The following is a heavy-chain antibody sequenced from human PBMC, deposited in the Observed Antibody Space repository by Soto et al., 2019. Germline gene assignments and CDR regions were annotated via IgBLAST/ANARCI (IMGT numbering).Heavy chain of an antibody. Sequence: QAQLEQSGGEVKKPGSSVKVSCKASRVAFSKFIVTWVRQAPGLGLEWVGGIIPIFGTANYAQKFQGRVTITADETTTTSYMEENNLISETTAVFYGAKVRYSGRVGYYYGMGGWGQGTTVTLSS. CDR3: AKVRYSGRVGYYYGMGG. CDR1: RVAFSKFI. V-gene: IGHV1-69*01. CDR2: IIPIFGTA. D-gene: IGHD1-26*01. J-gene: IGHJ6*02.